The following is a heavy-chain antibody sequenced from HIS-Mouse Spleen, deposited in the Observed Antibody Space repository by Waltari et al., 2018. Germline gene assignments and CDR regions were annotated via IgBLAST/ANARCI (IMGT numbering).Heavy chain of an antibody. CDR2: IRSKAYGGTT. Sequence: EVQLVESGGGLVKPGRSLSLSCTASGFTFGDYAMSWFRQAPGQGLEWVGFIRSKAYGGTTEYAASVKGRFTISRDDSKSIAYLQMNSLKTEDTAVYYCTRVGVAYYGSSGDDAFDIWGQGTMVTVSS. CDR3: TRVGVAYYGSSGDDAFDI. J-gene: IGHJ3*02. CDR1: GFTFGDYA. D-gene: IGHD3-22*01. V-gene: IGHV3-49*05.